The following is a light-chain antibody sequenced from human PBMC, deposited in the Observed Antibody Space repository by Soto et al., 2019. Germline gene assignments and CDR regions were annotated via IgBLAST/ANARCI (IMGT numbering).Light chain of an antibody. Sequence: EIVLTQSPATLSLSPGERATLSCRASQSVSSYLAWYQHKPGQAPRLLIYGASNRATGIPARFSGSGSGTDFTLTISSLEPEDFAVYYCQQRYSWWTFGKGTRVEIK. CDR3: QQRYSWWT. J-gene: IGKJ1*01. V-gene: IGKV3-11*01. CDR1: QSVSSY. CDR2: GAS.